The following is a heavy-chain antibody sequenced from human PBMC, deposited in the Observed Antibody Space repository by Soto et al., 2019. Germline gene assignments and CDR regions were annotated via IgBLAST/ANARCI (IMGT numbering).Heavy chain of an antibody. D-gene: IGHD6-19*01. CDR1: GGSIRSYY. CDR2: IFYSGST. Sequence: SETLSLTCTVSGGSIRSYYWSWIRQPPGKGLEWIGSIFYSGSTKYNPALKGRVTISVDTSKSQFSLKLNSVTAADTAVYYCASMAAWHIAVPESYFDYWGQGTLVTVSS. CDR3: ASMAAWHIAVPESYFDY. J-gene: IGHJ4*02. V-gene: IGHV4-59*01.